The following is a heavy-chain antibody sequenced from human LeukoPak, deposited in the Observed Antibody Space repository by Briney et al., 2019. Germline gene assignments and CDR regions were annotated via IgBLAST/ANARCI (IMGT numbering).Heavy chain of an antibody. CDR2: IIPILGTA. Sequence: GSSVKVSCKASGGTFSSYAISWVRQAPGQGLEWMGRIIPILGTANYAQKFQGRVTITTDESTSTAYMELSSLRSEDTAVYYCASIAARINAFDIWGQGTMVTVSS. D-gene: IGHD6-6*01. V-gene: IGHV1-69*11. CDR1: GGTFSSYA. CDR3: ASIAARINAFDI. J-gene: IGHJ3*02.